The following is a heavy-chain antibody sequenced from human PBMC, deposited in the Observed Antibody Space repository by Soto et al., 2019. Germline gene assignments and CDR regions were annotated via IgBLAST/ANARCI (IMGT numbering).Heavy chain of an antibody. J-gene: IGHJ3*02. CDR1: GSSFRGYY. Sequence: QVQLQQWGAGLLKPSETLSLTCGVNGSSFRGYYWNWMRQPPGKGLEWIGEINESGTTNYNPSLKRRVTISLDTSKKQFSLTLASATAADTAIYYCARCGGAYYGLAFDIWGRGSTVSVSS. CDR3: ARCGGAYYGLAFDI. V-gene: IGHV4-34*01. CDR2: INESGTT. D-gene: IGHD4-17*01.